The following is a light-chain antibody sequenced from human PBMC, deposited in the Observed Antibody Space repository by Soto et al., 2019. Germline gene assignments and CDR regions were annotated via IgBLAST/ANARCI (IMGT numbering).Light chain of an antibody. J-gene: IGKJ5*01. CDR1: QSISSY. CDR3: QQSYSTFQA. V-gene: IGKV1-39*01. CDR2: AAS. Sequence: DIQMTQSPSSLSASVGDRVTITCRASQSISSYLNWYQQKPGKAPKLLIYAASSLQSGVPSRFSGSGSGTDFTLTISSLQPEDFATYYCQQSYSTFQAFGQGTRLEIK.